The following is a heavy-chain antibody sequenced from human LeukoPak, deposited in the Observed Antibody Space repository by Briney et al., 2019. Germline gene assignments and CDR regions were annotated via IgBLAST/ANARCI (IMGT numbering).Heavy chain of an antibody. CDR3: ARHSSGLPYSSGSHYFDY. V-gene: IGHV4-59*08. CDR2: IYYSGST. Sequence: PSETLSLTCSVSSGSIISYYWSWIRQPPGKGLEWIGYIYYSGSTTYNPSLRSRVTISVDASKNQFSLKLSSVTAADTAVYYCARHSSGLPYSSGSHYFDYWGQGTLVTVSS. J-gene: IGHJ4*02. CDR1: SGSIISYY. D-gene: IGHD6-19*01.